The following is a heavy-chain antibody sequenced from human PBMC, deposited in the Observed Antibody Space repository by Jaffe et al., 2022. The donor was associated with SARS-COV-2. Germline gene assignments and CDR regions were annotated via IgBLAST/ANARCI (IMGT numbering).Heavy chain of an antibody. J-gene: IGHJ4*02. D-gene: IGHD3-3*01. V-gene: IGHV4-61*02. Sequence: QVQLQESGPGLVKPSQTLSLTCTVSGGSISSGSYYWSWIRQPAGKGLEWIGRIYTSGSTNYNPSLKSRVTISVDTSKNQFSLKLSSVTAADTAVYYCARGPLGYDFWSGYYLDYWGQGTLVTVSS. CDR1: GGSISSGSYY. CDR2: IYTSGST. CDR3: ARGPLGYDFWSGYYLDY.